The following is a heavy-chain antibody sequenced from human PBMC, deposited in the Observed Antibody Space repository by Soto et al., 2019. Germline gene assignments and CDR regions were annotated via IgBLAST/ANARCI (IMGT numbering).Heavy chain of an antibody. CDR3: ARMQYYDSIFDY. CDR1: GGSVSSGSYY. CDR2: IYYSGST. J-gene: IGHJ4*02. Sequence: GPGPIQTSETLSLTCTVSGGSVSSGSYYWSWIRQPPGKGLEWIGYIYYSGSTNYNPSLKSRGTISVDPPKNQFPLKLSSVPAAATAVYYCARMQYYDSIFDYWGQETLFTVS. D-gene: IGHD3-22*01. V-gene: IGHV4-61*01.